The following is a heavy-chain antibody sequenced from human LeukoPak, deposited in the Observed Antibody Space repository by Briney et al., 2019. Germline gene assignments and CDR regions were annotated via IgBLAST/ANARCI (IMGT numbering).Heavy chain of an antibody. D-gene: IGHD3-10*01. V-gene: IGHV3-30-3*01. J-gene: IGHJ4*02. CDR2: ISYDGSNE. CDR3: ARDGYYGSGTYPLFDY. CDR1: GFTFSSYA. Sequence: GGSLRLSCAASGFTFSSYAMHWVRQAPGKGLEWVAVISYDGSNEYYADSVKGRFTISRDNSQNTLYLQMNSLRLEDTAVYYCARDGYYGSGTYPLFDYWGQGTLVTVSS.